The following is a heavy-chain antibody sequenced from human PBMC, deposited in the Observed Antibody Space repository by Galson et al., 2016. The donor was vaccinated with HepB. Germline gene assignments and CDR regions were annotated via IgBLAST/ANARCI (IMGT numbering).Heavy chain of an antibody. CDR2: ISGTGGST. J-gene: IGHJ4*02. D-gene: IGHD6-6*01. Sequence: SLRLSCAASGFTFSDYAMTWVRQAPGKGLEWVATISGTGGSTYHADSVKGRLIISRDNSKSTLYLQINTLSVEDTAVYFCAKGWVRVAARPLDFWGQGTLVTVSS. CDR3: AKGWVRVAARPLDF. V-gene: IGHV3-23*01. CDR1: GFTFSDYA.